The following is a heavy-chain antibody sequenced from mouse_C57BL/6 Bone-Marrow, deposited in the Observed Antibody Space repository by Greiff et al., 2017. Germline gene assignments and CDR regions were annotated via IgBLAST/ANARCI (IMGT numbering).Heavy chain of an antibody. V-gene: IGHV1-75*01. J-gene: IGHJ4*01. CDR2: IFPGSGST. D-gene: IGHD1-1*01. CDR1: GYTFTDYY. Sequence: QVQLQQSGPELVKPGASVKISCKASGYTFTDYYINWVKQRPGQGLEWIGWIFPGSGSTYYNEKFKGKATLTVDKSSSTAYMLLSSLTSEDSAVYFCARSGLGSSHYYAMDYWGQGTSVTVSS. CDR3: ARSGLGSSHYYAMDY.